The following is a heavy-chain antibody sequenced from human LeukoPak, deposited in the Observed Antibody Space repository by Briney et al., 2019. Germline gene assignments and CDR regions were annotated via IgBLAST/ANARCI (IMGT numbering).Heavy chain of an antibody. D-gene: IGHD6-19*01. J-gene: IGHJ4*02. CDR1: GFTFSSYS. CDR3: ARDTDSSFDY. V-gene: IGHV3-74*03. CDR2: INRDGSTT. Sequence: PGGPLRLSCAASGFTFSSYSMNWVRQAPGKGLEWVSRINRDGSTTKYADSVKGRFTISRDNAKNTLYLQMNSLGAEDTAVYYCARDTDSSFDYWGQGTLVTVSS.